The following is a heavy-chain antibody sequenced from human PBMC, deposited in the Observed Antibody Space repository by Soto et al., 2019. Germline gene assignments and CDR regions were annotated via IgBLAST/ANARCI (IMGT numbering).Heavy chain of an antibody. Sequence: QLQLQESGPGLVKPSETLSLTCTVSGGSISSSSYYWGWIRQPPGKGLGWIGSIYYSGSTYYNPALKRRVTISVDTSKNHFSLRLSSVTAADTAIHYCASLPDWGSGSNWGQGTLVSVSS. CDR2: IYYSGST. D-gene: IGHD3-10*01. CDR1: GGSISSSSYY. V-gene: IGHV4-39*01. CDR3: ASLPDWGSGSN. J-gene: IGHJ4*02.